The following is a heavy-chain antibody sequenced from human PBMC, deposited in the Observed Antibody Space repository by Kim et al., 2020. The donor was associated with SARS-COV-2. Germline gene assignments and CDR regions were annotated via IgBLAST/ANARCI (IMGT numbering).Heavy chain of an antibody. J-gene: IGHJ4*02. CDR2: IIPIFGTA. V-gene: IGHV1-69*13. D-gene: IGHD3-22*01. CDR3: ASAPKYYYDSSGYLLFDY. Sequence: SVKVSCKASGGTFSSYAISWVRQAPGQGLEWMGGIIPIFGTANYAQKFQGRVTITADESTSTAYMELSSLRSEDTAVYYCASAPKYYYDSSGYLLFDYWGQGTLVTVSS. CDR1: GGTFSSYA.